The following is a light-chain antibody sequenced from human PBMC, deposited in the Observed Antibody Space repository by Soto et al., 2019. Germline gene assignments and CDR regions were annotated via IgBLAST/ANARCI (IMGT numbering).Light chain of an antibody. V-gene: IGKV3-20*01. Sequence: IVLTQSADTLSLSPGQRATLSCRASQSVSSNYLAWYQQKLGQAPRLLIYDASRRATGIPDRFSGSGSGTDFTLTISRLEPEDFAVYYCQQYGSSPRITFGQRTRLEI. CDR3: QQYGSSPRIT. CDR2: DAS. CDR1: QSVSSNY. J-gene: IGKJ5*01.